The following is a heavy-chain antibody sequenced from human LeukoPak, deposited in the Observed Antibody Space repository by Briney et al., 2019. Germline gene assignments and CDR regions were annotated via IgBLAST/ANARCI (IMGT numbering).Heavy chain of an antibody. V-gene: IGHV3-43*01. J-gene: IGHJ4*02. CDR2: ISWGGGST. CDR1: GFTFDDYT. CDR3: AKGGYSTSSPPDY. Sequence: PGGSLRLSCAASGFTFDDYTMHWVRQAPGKSLEWVTLISWGGGSTFYADSVKGRFTISRDNSKNSLFLQMNSLRTDDTAFYYCAKGGYSTSSPPDYWGQGTLVTVSS. D-gene: IGHD6-6*01.